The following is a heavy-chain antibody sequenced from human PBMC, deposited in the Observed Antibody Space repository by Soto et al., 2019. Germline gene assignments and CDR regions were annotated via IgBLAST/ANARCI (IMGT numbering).Heavy chain of an antibody. CDR2: ISSSSSYI. V-gene: IGHV3-21*01. Sequence: EVQLVESGGGLVKPGGSLRLSCAASGFTFSSYSMNWVRQAPGKGLEWVSSISSSSSYIYYADAVKGRFTISRDNAKNSLYLQMNSLRADDTAVYYCERARLAGTYYYYYGREVWGQGTTVTVSS. CDR3: ERARLAGTYYYYYGREV. J-gene: IGHJ6*02. CDR1: GFTFSSYS.